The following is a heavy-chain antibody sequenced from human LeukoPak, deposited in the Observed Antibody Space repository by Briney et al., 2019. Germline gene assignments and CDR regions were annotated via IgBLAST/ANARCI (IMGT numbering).Heavy chain of an antibody. CDR1: GHTFTNDE. CDR3: ARRDCTTGACRFYD. D-gene: IGHD2-8*01. J-gene: IGHJ4*02. CDR2: MNPSSGNT. Sequence: ASVKVSCKASGHTFTNDEIHWVRQATGQGLEWMGWMNPSSGNTGYAQKFQGRLTMTRNTSISTAYMDLSSLRSDDTAVYYCARRDCTTGACRFYDWGQGTRVSVSP. V-gene: IGHV1-8*01.